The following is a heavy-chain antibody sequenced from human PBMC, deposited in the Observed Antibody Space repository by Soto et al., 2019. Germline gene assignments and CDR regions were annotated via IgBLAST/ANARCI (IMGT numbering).Heavy chain of an antibody. Sequence: SETLSLTCTVSGGSISSYYWSWIRQPPGKGLEWIGYIYYSGSTNYNPSLKSRVTISVDTSKNQFSLKLSSVTAADTAVYYCARAAWMERNNWFDPWGQGTLVTVSS. CDR2: IYYSGST. J-gene: IGHJ5*02. D-gene: IGHD1-1*01. CDR3: ARAAWMERNNWFDP. V-gene: IGHV4-59*01. CDR1: GGSISSYY.